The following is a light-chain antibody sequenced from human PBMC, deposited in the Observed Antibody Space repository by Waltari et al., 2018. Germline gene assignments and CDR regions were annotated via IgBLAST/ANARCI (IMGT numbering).Light chain of an antibody. V-gene: IGLV2-11*01. CDR2: DVS. Sequence: QSALTQPRSVSGSPGPSVTIPCTGTSSHVCGYNSVSWYQLHPGKAPKFMMYDVSERPSGVPDRFSGSKSGNTASLTISGLQAEDEADYYCCSYAARYTLVFGGGTKLTVL. J-gene: IGLJ2*01. CDR3: CSYAARYTLV. CDR1: SSHVCGYNS.